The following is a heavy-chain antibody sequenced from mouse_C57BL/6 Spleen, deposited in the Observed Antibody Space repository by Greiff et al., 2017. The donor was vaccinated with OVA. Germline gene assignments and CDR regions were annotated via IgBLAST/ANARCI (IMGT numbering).Heavy chain of an antibody. V-gene: IGHV5-16*01. CDR3: ARIYYDYDGDYFDY. CDR1: GFTFSDYY. J-gene: IGHJ2*01. CDR2: INYDGSST. Sequence: EVQLVESEGGLVQPGSSMKLSCTASGFTFSDYYMAWVRQVPEKGLEWVANINYDGSSTYYLDSLKSRFIISRDNAKNILYLQMSSLKSEDTATYYCARIYYDYDGDYFDYWGQGTTLTVSS. D-gene: IGHD2-4*01.